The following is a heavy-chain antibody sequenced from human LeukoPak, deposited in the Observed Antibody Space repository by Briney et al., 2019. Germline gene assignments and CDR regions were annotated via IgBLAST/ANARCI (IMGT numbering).Heavy chain of an antibody. V-gene: IGHV4-34*01. CDR2: IKHSGST. CDR3: ARGQNRGKRRFDP. D-gene: IGHD1-14*01. CDR1: GGSFSGYY. J-gene: IGHJ5*02. Sequence: SETLSLTCAVYGGSFSGYYWSWIRQPPGKGLEWIGEIKHSGSTNYSPSLKRRVTISVDTSKNQFTLKLSSVTAADTAVYYCARGQNRGKRRFDPWGQGTLVTVSS.